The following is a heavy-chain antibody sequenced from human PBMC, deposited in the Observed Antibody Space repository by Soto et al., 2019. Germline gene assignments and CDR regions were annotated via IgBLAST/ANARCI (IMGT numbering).Heavy chain of an antibody. CDR3: ARGRYLLWFGEFLLPTTGARLKGNWFDP. D-gene: IGHD3-10*01. CDR2: INHSGST. J-gene: IGHJ5*02. CDR1: GGCFSGYY. Sequence: SETLSLTCAVYGGCFSGYYWSWIRQPPGKGLEWIGEINHSGSTNYNPSLKSRVTISVDTSKNQFSLKLSSVTAADTAVYYCARGRYLLWFGEFLLPTTGARLKGNWFDPWGQGTLVTVSS. V-gene: IGHV4-34*01.